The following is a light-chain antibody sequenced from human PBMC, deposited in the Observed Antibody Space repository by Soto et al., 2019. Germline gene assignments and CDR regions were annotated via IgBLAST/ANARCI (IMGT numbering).Light chain of an antibody. J-gene: IGLJ2*01. CDR3: AAWDDSLRGVV. V-gene: IGLV1-47*01. Sequence: QSVLTQPPSASGTPGQTVTISCSGSRSNIGGGYVYWYHQLPGTAPKVLIYRSNQRPSGVPDRFSGSRSGTSASLAISGLRSEDEADYYCAAWDDSLRGVVFDGGTKLTVL. CDR1: RSNIGGGY. CDR2: RSN.